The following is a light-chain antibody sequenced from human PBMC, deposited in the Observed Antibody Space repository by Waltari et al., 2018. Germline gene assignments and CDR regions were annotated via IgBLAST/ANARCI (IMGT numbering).Light chain of an antibody. Sequence: QLLLTQSPSASASLGASVKLTCTLSSGHSNYAIAWHQPQPDKGPRYLMKVTSDGSHIQGDGIPVRFSGSSSGAGRYLTISSLQSEDEADYYCQTGGFGIWVFGGGTKLTVL. J-gene: IGLJ3*02. V-gene: IGLV4-69*01. CDR3: QTGGFGIWV. CDR2: VTSDGSH. CDR1: SGHSNYA.